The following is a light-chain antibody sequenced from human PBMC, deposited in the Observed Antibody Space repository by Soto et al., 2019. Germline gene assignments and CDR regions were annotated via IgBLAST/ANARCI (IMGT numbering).Light chain of an antibody. CDR2: GSS. Sequence: DIVLTQSPGTLSLSPGERATLSCRASQSVSSNYLAWYQQKPGQAPRLLIYGSSTRATATPSRFSGSGSGTDFTLTISRLEPEDFEVYFCQQYGSSPVAFGQGTKVEIK. J-gene: IGKJ1*01. V-gene: IGKV3-20*01. CDR3: QQYGSSPVA. CDR1: QSVSSNY.